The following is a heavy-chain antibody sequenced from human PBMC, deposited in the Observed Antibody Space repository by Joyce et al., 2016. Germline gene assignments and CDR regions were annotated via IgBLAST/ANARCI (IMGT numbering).Heavy chain of an antibody. D-gene: IGHD1-1*01. V-gene: IGHV3-30*18. CDR3: AKGALADQLLPPADL. Sequence: QFQLVESGGRVVQPGRSLRLSCSASGFTFNSFAMHWVRQAPGKGLEWVAVISHYAERQFYGESSKGRFTISRDNYKNTLDLQMNSLRVEDTAVYYCAKGALADQLLPPADLWGQGTLVTVSS. CDR1: GFTFNSFA. CDR2: ISHYAERQ. J-gene: IGHJ1*01.